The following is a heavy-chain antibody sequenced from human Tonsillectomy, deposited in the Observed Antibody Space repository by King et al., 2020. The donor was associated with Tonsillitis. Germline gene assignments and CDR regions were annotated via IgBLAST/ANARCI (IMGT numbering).Heavy chain of an antibody. CDR2: IKSKTDGATT. Sequence: VQLVESGGSLVKPGGSLRLSCAASGFTFTYDWMSWVRQAPGKGLEWVGRIKSKTDGATTDYAAPVKGRFTISRDDSKNMLDLQVNSLKTEDTAVYYFTTEYIYSHGWWGANFVYSWGQGTLVTVSS. CDR3: TTEYIYSHGWWGANFVYS. V-gene: IGHV3-15*01. CDR1: GFTFTYDW. J-gene: IGHJ4*02. D-gene: IGHD6-19*01.